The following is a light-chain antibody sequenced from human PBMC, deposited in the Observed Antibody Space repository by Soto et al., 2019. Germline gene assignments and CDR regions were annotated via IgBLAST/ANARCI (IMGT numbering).Light chain of an antibody. Sequence: QAVVTQSPSASASLGASVKLTCTLSSGHSSYAIAWHQQHPEKGPRYLMKLNSDGSHSKGDGIPDRFSGSSSGAERYLTISSLQSEDEADYYFQTWGTGIHVVFGGGTKLTVL. CDR1: SGHSSYA. CDR3: QTWGTGIHVV. CDR2: LNSDGSH. J-gene: IGLJ2*01. V-gene: IGLV4-69*01.